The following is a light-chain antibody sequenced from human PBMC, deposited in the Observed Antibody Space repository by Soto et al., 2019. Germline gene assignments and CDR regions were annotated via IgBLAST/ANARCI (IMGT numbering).Light chain of an antibody. J-gene: IGKJ4*01. CDR2: GAS. V-gene: IGKV3-15*01. Sequence: EIVMTQSPATLSVSPGERATLSCRASQSVSSNLAWYQQKPGQAPMFLIYGASTRATGIPARFSGSGSGTEFTLTISSLQSEDFAVYYCQQYNNWPPGLTFGGGTKVDIK. CDR1: QSVSSN. CDR3: QQYNNWPPGLT.